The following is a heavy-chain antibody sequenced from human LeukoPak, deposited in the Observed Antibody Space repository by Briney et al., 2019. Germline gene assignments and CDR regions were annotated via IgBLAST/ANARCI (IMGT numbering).Heavy chain of an antibody. J-gene: IGHJ4*02. CDR1: GGSISSSSYY. D-gene: IGHD3-22*01. V-gene: IGHV4-39*07. Sequence: SETLSLTCTVSGGSISSSSYYWGWTRQPPGKGLEWIGSIYYSGSTYYNPSLKSRVTISVDTSKNQFSLKLSSVTAADTAVYYCARLYYYDSSGYHLRTFDYWGQGTLVTVSS. CDR2: IYYSGST. CDR3: ARLYYYDSSGYHLRTFDY.